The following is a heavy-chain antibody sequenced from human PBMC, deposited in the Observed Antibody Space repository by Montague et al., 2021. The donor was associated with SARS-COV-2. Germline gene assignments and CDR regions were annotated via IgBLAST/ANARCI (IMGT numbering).Heavy chain of an antibody. CDR2: IYYSGST. D-gene: IGHD3-10*01. Sequence: SETLSLTCTVSGGSISSSSYYWGWIRQPPEKGLEWIGSIYYSGSTYYNPSLKSRVTISVDTSKNQFSLKLSSVTAADTAVYYRARESGSGSYLVYWGQGTLVTVSS. V-gene: IGHV4-39*01. CDR1: GGSISSSSYY. CDR3: ARESGSGSYLVY. J-gene: IGHJ4*02.